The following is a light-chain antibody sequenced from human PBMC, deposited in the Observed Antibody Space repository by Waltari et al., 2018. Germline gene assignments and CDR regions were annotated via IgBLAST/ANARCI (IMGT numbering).Light chain of an antibody. CDR1: GVGDTL. J-gene: IGLJ1*01. CDR3: HAWDKTRGV. CDR2: QND. V-gene: IGLV3-1*01. Sequence: SFELHQSPSVSVSPGQTATISCSGAGVGDTLICWFQQKPGQSPILVMFQNDRRPSGVPERFSGSRSGDTATLTISGTQAMDEADYYGHAWDKTRGVFGGGTKVSVL.